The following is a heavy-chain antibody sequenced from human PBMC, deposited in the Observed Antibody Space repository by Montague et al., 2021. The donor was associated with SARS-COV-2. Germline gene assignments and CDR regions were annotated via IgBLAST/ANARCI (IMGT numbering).Heavy chain of an antibody. V-gene: IGHV3-23*01. CDR3: AKSTHYYASGTYYNTYYFDH. Sequence: XLRLSCAASGFTFSNYGMSLFRQAPAKGLEWVSLISDTGANTHYSHSVKGQFTISRDNSKNTVLLQMNSLRAEDTAVYYCAKSTHYYASGTYYNTYYFDHWGQGTLVTVSS. J-gene: IGHJ4*02. CDR1: GFTFSNYG. D-gene: IGHD3-10*01. CDR2: ISDTGANT.